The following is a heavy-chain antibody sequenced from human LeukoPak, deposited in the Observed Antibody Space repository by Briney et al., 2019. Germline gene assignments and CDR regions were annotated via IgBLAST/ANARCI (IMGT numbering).Heavy chain of an antibody. CDR2: ISDSGGNM. CDR1: GLTFSSYA. J-gene: IGHJ4*02. D-gene: IGHD5-12*01. CDR3: AKGRVARSLTPSDY. Sequence: PGGSLRLSCEASGLTFSSYAMSCVRQAPGKGLEWVSSISDSGGNMYYADSVKGRFTISRDSSKNTLYLQMNSLRAEDTAVYYCAKGRVARSLTPSDYWGQGSLVTVSS. V-gene: IGHV3-23*01.